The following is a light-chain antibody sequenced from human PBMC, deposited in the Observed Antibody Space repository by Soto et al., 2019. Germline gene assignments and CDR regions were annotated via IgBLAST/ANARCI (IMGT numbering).Light chain of an antibody. J-gene: IGLJ3*02. V-gene: IGLV1-44*01. Sequence: QSVLTQPPSASGTPGQRVTISCSGSSSNIGSKTVNWYQQLPGTAPKVLIYSNNQRPSGVPDRFSGSKSGTSGFLAISGLQSEDEADYYCAAWDDTLNGWVFGGGTQLTVL. CDR2: SNN. CDR1: SSNIGSKT. CDR3: AAWDDTLNGWV.